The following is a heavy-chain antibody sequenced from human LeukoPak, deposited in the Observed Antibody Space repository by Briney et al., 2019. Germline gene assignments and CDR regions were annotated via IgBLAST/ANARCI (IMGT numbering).Heavy chain of an antibody. Sequence: PSETLSLTCTVFGASITRYFWNWIRQPPGKELEWIGYISSGGSTNYNPSLKSRVTISIDTSKNQFSLKLTSATAADTAVYYCARGDDYKSTLFDYWGQGTLVTVSS. CDR1: GASITRYF. CDR3: ARGDDYKSTLFDY. CDR2: ISSGGST. D-gene: IGHD5-12*01. V-gene: IGHV4-59*01. J-gene: IGHJ4*02.